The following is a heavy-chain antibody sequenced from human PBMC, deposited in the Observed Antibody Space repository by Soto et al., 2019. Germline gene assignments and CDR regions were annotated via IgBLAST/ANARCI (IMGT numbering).Heavy chain of an antibody. V-gene: IGHV3-30-3*01. Sequence: QVQVVESGGGVVQPGGSLRLSCAASGFTFSTSAMHWVRQAPGKGLEWMAMISYGGNNKYYADSVKGRFTISRDISESTLYLQMNSLRTEDTAVYYCAREEFEDGRRHFGYWGQGTLVSVSS. CDR2: ISYGGNNK. D-gene: IGHD3-10*01. J-gene: IGHJ4*02. CDR3: AREEFEDGRRHFGY. CDR1: GFTFSTSA.